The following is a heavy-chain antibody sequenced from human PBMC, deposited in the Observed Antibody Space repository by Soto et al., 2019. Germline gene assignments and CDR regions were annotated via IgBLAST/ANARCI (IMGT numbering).Heavy chain of an antibody. Sequence: LRLSCSASGFTFTRYSMNWVRQAPGKGLEWVSSISSTTNYIYYADSMKGRFTVSRDNAKNSVYLEMNSLSAEDTAVYYCARESEDLTSNFDYWGRGTLVTVSS. CDR2: ISSTTNYI. CDR1: GFTFTRYS. CDR3: ARESEDLTSNFDY. J-gene: IGHJ4*02. V-gene: IGHV3-21*01.